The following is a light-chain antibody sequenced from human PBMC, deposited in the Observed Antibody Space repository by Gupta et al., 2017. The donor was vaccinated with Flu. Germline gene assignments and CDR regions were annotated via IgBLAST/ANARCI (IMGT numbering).Light chain of an antibody. CDR3: QSYEHNNPLGV. Sequence: SIASWYGLWYQQRPASTPSTVIYDDRQSPPGVPDWFSGSIDSSANSASLTISGLQTEDEAVYYCQSYEHNNPLGVFGGGTKLTVL. CDR2: DDR. CDR1: SIASWY. J-gene: IGLJ3*02. V-gene: IGLV6-57*01.